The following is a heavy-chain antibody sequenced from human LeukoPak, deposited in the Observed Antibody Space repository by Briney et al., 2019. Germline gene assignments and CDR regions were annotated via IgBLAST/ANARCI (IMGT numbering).Heavy chain of an antibody. CDR1: GFTLSNYW. CDR3: ARDPHTALNYYYMDV. D-gene: IGHD5-18*01. CDR2: IRQDGSEK. J-gene: IGHJ6*03. V-gene: IGHV3-7*01. Sequence: PGGSLRLSCAASGFTLSNYWMSWVRQAPGKGLEWVANIRQDGSEKYHVDSVKGRFTISRDNAKNSLYLQMNSLRAEDTAVYYRARDPHTALNYYYMDVWGKGTTVSISS.